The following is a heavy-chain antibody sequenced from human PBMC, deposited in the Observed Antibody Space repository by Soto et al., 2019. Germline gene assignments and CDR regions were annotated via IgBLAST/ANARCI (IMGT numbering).Heavy chain of an antibody. CDR3: ARDDYGDYQFDY. J-gene: IGHJ4*02. V-gene: IGHV3-66*01. Sequence: VQLVESGGGLVQPGGSLRLSCAASGFTVSSNYMSWVRQAPGKGLEWVSVIYSGGSTYYADSVKGRFTISRDNSKNTLYLQMNSLRAEDTAVYYCARDDYGDYQFDYWGQGTLVTVSS. CDR2: IYSGGST. D-gene: IGHD4-17*01. CDR1: GFTVSSNY.